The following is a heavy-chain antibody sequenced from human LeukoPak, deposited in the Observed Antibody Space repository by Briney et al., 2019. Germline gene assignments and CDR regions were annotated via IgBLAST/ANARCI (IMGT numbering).Heavy chain of an antibody. CDR2: ISSSGSTI. CDR3: ARDPRYEAGRVDY. V-gene: IGHV3-11*01. J-gene: IGHJ4*02. Sequence: PGGSLRLSCAASGFTYSDYYMSWIRQAPGKGLEWVSYISSSGSTIYYADSVKGRFTISRDNAKNSLYLQMNSLRAEDTALYYCARDPRYEAGRVDYWGQGTLVTVSS. D-gene: IGHD2-2*01. CDR1: GFTYSDYY.